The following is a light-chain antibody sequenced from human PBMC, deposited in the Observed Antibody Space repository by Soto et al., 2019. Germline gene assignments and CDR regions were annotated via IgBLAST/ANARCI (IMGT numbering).Light chain of an antibody. V-gene: IGKV1-39*01. J-gene: IGKJ2*01. CDR2: AAS. CDR1: QSISSY. Sequence: DIQMTQSPSSLSASVGDRDTITCRASQSISSYVNWYQQKPGKAPKLLIYAASSLQSGVPSRFIGSGSGTDVTLTISSLQPEDFANYYCQQSYSTPYTFGQETKLEIK. CDR3: QQSYSTPYT.